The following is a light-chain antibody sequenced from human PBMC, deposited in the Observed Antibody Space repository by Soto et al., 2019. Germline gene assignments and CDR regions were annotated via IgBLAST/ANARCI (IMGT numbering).Light chain of an antibody. CDR1: QGIASS. Sequence: DIHLTQSPSFLSASVGDRVTITCRASQGIASSLAWYQQKAGKAPKLLIYAASTLESGVPSRFSGSGPGTEXTLTISSLQPEDFAIYYCQQFNSYPLTFGGGTKVEIK. CDR2: AAS. V-gene: IGKV1-9*01. J-gene: IGKJ4*01. CDR3: QQFNSYPLT.